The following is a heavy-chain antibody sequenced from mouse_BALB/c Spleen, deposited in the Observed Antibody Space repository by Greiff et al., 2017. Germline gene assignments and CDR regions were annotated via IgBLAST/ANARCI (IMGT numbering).Heavy chain of an antibody. CDR1: GYTFTSYW. D-gene: IGHD1-1*01. CDR3: ARAIYYYGSSSRGDY. Sequence: QVQLQQSGAELAKPGASVKMSCKASGYTFTSYWMHWVKQRPGQGLEWIGYINPSTGYTEYNQKFKDKATLTADKSSSTAYMQLSSLTSEDSAVYYCARAIYYYGSSSRGDYWGQGTSVTVSS. J-gene: IGHJ4*01. V-gene: IGHV1-7*01. CDR2: INPSTGYT.